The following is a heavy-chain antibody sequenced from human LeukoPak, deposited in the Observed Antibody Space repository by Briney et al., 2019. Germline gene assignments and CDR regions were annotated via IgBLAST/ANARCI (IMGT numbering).Heavy chain of an antibody. CDR2: ISANNGNT. CDR3: AVCPSDYYYYGMDV. Sequence: ASVKVSCKASGYTFSSYGISWVRQAPGQGLEWMGWISANNGNTNYAQKFRGRVTMTTDTSTSTAYMELRSLRSDDTAVYYCAVCPSDYYYYGMDVWGQGTTVTVSS. J-gene: IGHJ6*02. CDR1: GYTFSSYG. V-gene: IGHV1-18*01.